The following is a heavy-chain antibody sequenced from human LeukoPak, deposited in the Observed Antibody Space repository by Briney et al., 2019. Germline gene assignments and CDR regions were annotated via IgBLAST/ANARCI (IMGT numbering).Heavy chain of an antibody. D-gene: IGHD3-16*02. CDR2: IYHSGST. Sequence: PSETLSLTCTVSGDSINSYYWSWIRQPPGKGLKWIGYIYHSGSTNYNPSLKSRVTILIDTSKNQFSLKLSSLTAADTAVYYCARGRLGELSLFDSWGRGTLVTVSS. CDR1: GDSINSYY. V-gene: IGHV4-59*01. CDR3: ARGRLGELSLFDS. J-gene: IGHJ4*02.